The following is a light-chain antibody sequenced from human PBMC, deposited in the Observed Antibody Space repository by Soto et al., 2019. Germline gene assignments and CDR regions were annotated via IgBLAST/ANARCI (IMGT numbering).Light chain of an antibody. V-gene: IGKV3-15*01. J-gene: IGKJ5*01. CDR1: QSVSGN. CDR2: GAS. Sequence: EIVMTQSPATLSVSRGERATLSCRASQSVSGNLAWYQQKPGQAPRLLIYGASTRATGIPARFSGSGSGTEFTLTISSLQSEDYAVYYCQQYNNWPPITFGQGTRVEIK. CDR3: QQYNNWPPIT.